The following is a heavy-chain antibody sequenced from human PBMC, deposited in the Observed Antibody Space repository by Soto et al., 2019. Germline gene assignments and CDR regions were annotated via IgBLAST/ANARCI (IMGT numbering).Heavy chain of an antibody. CDR2: SIPIFGTA. CDR3: ARGRGYSGDDHYYYFDMDV. V-gene: IGHV1-69*01. J-gene: IGHJ6*02. CDR1: GGTFNNYP. D-gene: IGHD5-12*01. Sequence: QVQLVQSGAEVQKPGSSVKVSCKASGGTFNNYPITWVRQAPGEGLEWMGGSIPIFGTANYSQKFQGRVTISVDEFTSTDYMELSSLRSEDTSVYYCARGRGYSGDDHYYYFDMDVWGQGTTVTVSS.